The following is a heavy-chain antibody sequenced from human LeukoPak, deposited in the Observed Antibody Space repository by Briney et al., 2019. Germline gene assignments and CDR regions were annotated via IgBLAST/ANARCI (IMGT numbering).Heavy chain of an antibody. CDR2: ISYDGSNK. Sequence: GGSLRLSCAASGFTFSSYGMHWVRQAPGKGLEWVAVISYDGSNKYYADSVKGRFTISRDNSKNTLYPQMNSLRAEDTAVYYCANAMVRGVIITWGFDYWGQGTLVTVSS. CDR3: ANAMVRGVIITWGFDY. V-gene: IGHV3-30*18. D-gene: IGHD3-10*01. CDR1: GFTFSSYG. J-gene: IGHJ4*02.